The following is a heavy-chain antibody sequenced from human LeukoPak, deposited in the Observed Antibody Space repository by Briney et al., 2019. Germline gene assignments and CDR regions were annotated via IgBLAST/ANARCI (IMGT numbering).Heavy chain of an antibody. V-gene: IGHV1-69*04. Sequence: SVKVSCKASGGTFSSYAISWVRQAPGQGLEWIGRIIPIFGIANYAQKFQGRVTITADKSTSTAYMELSSLRSEDTAVYYCAREIRTPSWFDPWGQGTLVTVSS. D-gene: IGHD2-2*01. J-gene: IGHJ5*02. CDR2: IIPIFGIA. CDR1: GGTFSSYA. CDR3: AREIRTPSWFDP.